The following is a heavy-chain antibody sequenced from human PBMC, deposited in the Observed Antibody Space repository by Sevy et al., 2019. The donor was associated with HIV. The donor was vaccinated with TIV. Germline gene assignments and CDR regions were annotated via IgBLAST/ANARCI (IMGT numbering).Heavy chain of an antibody. CDR3: ARYYDTSGYPWFDP. V-gene: IGHV1-69*13. J-gene: IGHJ5*02. Sequence: ASVKVSCRASGETYSSYAISWVRQAPGRGLEWMGGIIPLFGTTNYAQNFQGRVTITADESTSTAYMELSSLSSEDTAVYYCARYYDTSGYPWFDPWGQGTLVTVSS. CDR2: IIPLFGTT. CDR1: GETYSSYA. D-gene: IGHD3-22*01.